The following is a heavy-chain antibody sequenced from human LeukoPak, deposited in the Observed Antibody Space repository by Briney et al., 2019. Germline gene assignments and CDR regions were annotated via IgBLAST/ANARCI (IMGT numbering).Heavy chain of an antibody. V-gene: IGHV3-30-3*01. CDR3: RRTTTPHYYGSGSYPWGY. CDR1: GFTFSRNA. J-gene: IGHJ4*02. D-gene: IGHD3-10*01. Sequence: GGSLRLSCAASGFTFSRNAMHWVRQAPGKGLEWVAVISYDGSNEYYADSVKGRFTISRDNSKNTLYLQMNSLRAEETAVYFCRRTTTPHYYGSGSYPWGYWGQGTLVTVPS. CDR2: ISYDGSNE.